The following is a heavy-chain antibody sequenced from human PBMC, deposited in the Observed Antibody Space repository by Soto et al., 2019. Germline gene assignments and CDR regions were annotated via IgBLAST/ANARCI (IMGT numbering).Heavy chain of an antibody. CDR2: INHSGST. V-gene: IGHV4-34*01. D-gene: IGHD3-10*01. J-gene: IGHJ6*02. Sequence: SETLSLTCAVYGGSFSVYYWSWIGQPPGKGLEWIGEINHSGSTNYNPSLKSRVTISVDTSKNQFSLKLSSVTAADTAVYYCARARPLPYYYVSWSYWGVPGMDLCGHDNTLPVSS. CDR1: GGSFSVYY. CDR3: ARARPLPYYYVSWSYWGVPGMDL.